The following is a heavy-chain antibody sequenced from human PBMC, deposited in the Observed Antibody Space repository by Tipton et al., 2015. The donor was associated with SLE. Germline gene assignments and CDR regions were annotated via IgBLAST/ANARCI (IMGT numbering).Heavy chain of an antibody. CDR1: GGSISSYY. D-gene: IGHD3-3*01. Sequence: TLSLTCTVSGGSISSYYWSWIRQPPGKGLEWIGYIYYSGSTNYNPSLKSRVTISVDTSRNQFSLKLSSVTAADTAVYYCARDKAFWSGYYTGWFDPWGQGTLVIVSS. J-gene: IGHJ5*02. CDR3: ARDKAFWSGYYTGWFDP. V-gene: IGHV4-59*01. CDR2: IYYSGST.